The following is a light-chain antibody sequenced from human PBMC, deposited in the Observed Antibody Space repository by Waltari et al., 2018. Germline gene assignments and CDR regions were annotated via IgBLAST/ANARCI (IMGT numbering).Light chain of an antibody. V-gene: IGKV3-20*01. CDR2: AAS. J-gene: IGKJ4*01. CDR1: QSVPSDY. CDR3: QQYGNLPLT. Sequence: ELVLTQSPGTLSLSPGETATLSCRARQSVPSDYLAWYQQKSGQSPRPVIFAASSRATVFPARFSGSGSGTDFTLTITKLEPEDFALYFCQQYGNLPLTFGGGTRIEI.